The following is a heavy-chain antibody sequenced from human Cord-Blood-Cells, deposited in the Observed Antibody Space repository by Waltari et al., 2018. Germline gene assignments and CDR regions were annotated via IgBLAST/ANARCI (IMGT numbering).Heavy chain of an antibody. CDR1: GGTFSSYA. CDR3: ARGNQRGSSWYYYYGMDV. CDR2: VIPIFGTA. V-gene: IGHV1-69*06. D-gene: IGHD6-13*01. Sequence: QVQLVQSGAEVKKPGSSVKVSCKASGGTFSSYAISWVRQAPGQGLEWMGGVIPIFGTANYAKKFQGRVTITADKSTSTAYMELSSLRSEDTAVYYWARGNQRGSSWYYYYGMDVWGQGTTVTVSS. J-gene: IGHJ6*02.